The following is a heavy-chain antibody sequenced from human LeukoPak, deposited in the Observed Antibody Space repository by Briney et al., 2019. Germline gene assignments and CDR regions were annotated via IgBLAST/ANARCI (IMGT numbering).Heavy chain of an antibody. CDR1: GGSFSGYY. D-gene: IGHD3-10*01. J-gene: IGHJ4*02. CDR2: INHSGST. CDR3: ARDGGEYYFDY. Sequence: SSETLSLTCAVYGGSFSGYYWSWIRQPPGKGLEWIGEINHSGSTNYNPSLKSRVTISVDTSKNQFSLKLSSVTAADTAVYYCARDGGEYYFDYWGQGTLVTVSS. V-gene: IGHV4-34*01.